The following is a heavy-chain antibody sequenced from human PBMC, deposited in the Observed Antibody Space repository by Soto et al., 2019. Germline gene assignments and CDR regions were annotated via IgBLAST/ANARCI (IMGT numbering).Heavy chain of an antibody. CDR3: ATDWDGADALDI. J-gene: IGHJ3*02. CDR2: FDPEDGET. D-gene: IGHD4-17*01. V-gene: IGHV1-24*01. Sequence: GASVKVSCKVSGYTLTELSMHWVRQAPGKGLEWMGGFDPEDGETIYAQKFQGRVTMAEDTSTDTAYMELSSLRSEDTAVYYCATDWDGADALDIWGQGTMVTVSS. CDR1: GYTLTELS.